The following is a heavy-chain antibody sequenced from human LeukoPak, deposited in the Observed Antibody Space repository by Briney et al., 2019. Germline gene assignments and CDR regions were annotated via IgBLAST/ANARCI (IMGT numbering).Heavy chain of an antibody. D-gene: IGHD3-10*01. CDR3: ARFGPSDLDY. V-gene: IGHV3-33*01. J-gene: IGHJ4*02. CDR1: GFSFSTYG. CDR2: IWYDGSNK. Sequence: PGGSLRLSCAASGFSFSTYGMHWVRQAPGKGLEWVAVIWYDGSNKYYADSVKGRFTISRDNSKNTLFLQMNSLRAEDTAVYYCARFGPSDLDYWSQGTLVTVSS.